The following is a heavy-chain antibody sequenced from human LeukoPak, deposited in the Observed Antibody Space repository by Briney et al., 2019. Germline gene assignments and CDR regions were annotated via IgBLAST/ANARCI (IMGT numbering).Heavy chain of an antibody. CDR2: ISGSGGST. CDR1: GFTFSSHA. D-gene: IGHD2-15*01. Sequence: GGSLRLSCAASGFTFSSHAMSWVRQAPGKGLEWVSAISGSGGSTYYADSVKGRFTISRDNSKNTLYLQMNSLRAEDTAVYYCAVVVAATSFDYWGQGTLVTVSS. CDR3: AVVVAATSFDY. J-gene: IGHJ4*02. V-gene: IGHV3-23*01.